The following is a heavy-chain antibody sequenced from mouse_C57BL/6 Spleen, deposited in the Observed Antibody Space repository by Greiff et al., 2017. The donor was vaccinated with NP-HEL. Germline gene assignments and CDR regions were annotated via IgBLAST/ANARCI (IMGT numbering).Heavy chain of an antibody. J-gene: IGHJ2*01. CDR1: GYTFTSYW. Sequence: QVQLQQPGAELVMPGASVKLSCKASGYTFTSYWMHWVKQRPGQGLEWIGEIDPSDSYTNYNQKFKGKSTLTVDKSSSTAYMQLSSLTSEDSAVYYCARKFYSNYYFDYWGQGTTLTVSS. CDR3: ARKFYSNYYFDY. CDR2: IDPSDSYT. V-gene: IGHV1-69*01. D-gene: IGHD2-5*01.